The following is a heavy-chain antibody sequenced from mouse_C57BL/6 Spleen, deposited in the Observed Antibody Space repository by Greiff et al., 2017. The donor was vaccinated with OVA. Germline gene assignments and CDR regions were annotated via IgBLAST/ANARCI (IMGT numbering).Heavy chain of an antibody. CDR1: GYTFTSYW. D-gene: IGHD2-2*01. CDR2: IDPSDSYT. J-gene: IGHJ4*01. CDR3: ARFYGNDSAMDY. V-gene: IGHV1-50*01. Sequence: QVQLQQPGAELVKPGASVKLSCKASGYTFTSYWMQWVKQRPGQGLEWIGEIDPSDSYTNYNQKFKGKATLTVDTSSSTAYMQLSSLTSEDSAVYYCARFYGNDSAMDYWGQGTSVTVSS.